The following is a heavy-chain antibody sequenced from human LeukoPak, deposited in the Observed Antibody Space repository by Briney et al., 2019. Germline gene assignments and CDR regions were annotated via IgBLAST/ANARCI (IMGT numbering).Heavy chain of an antibody. Sequence: PGGSLRLSCSASGFTFNSYAMIGVRQAAGKGLEWVSSISGSGGSTYYADSVKGRFTISRDSSKNMLYLQMNILGAEDTAIYYCAKDGIDSGDPNGFDPWGQGTLVTVSS. V-gene: IGHV3-23*01. D-gene: IGHD3-10*01. CDR2: ISGSGGST. CDR1: GFTFNSYA. J-gene: IGHJ5*02. CDR3: AKDGIDSGDPNGFDP.